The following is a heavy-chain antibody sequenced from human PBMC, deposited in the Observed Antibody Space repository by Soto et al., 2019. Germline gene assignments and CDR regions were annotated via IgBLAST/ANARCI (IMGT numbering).Heavy chain of an antibody. Sequence: QVQLVESGGGLVKPGGSLRLSCAASGFTFSDYYMSWIRQAPGNGLEWVSYISSSGSTIYYADSVKGRFTTSRDNAKNSLYMQMNSLRAGDTAVYYCARGPYDYVWGSDPPHFDYWGQGTLVPVSS. V-gene: IGHV3-11*01. D-gene: IGHD3-16*02. CDR2: ISSSGSTI. CDR1: GFTFSDYY. J-gene: IGHJ4*02. CDR3: ARGPYDYVWGSDPPHFDY.